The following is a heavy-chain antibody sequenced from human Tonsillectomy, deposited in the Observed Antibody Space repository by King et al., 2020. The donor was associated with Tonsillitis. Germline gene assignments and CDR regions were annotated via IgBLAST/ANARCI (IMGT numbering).Heavy chain of an antibody. D-gene: IGHD5-24*01. CDR1: GGTFSSYA. CDR2: IIPMLGIA. J-gene: IGHJ4*02. CDR3: ATRHGYNTLFEY. V-gene: IGHV1-69*09. Sequence: QVQLVESGAEVKKPGSSVKVSCKASGGTFSSYAISWVRQAPGQGLEWMGRIIPMLGIANYVQKFQGRVTISADKSTSTAYMELSSLRSEDTAVYYCATRHGYNTLFEYWGQGTLVTVSS.